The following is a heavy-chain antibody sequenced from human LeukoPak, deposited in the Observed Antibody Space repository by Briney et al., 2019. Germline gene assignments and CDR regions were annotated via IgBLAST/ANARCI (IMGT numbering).Heavy chain of an antibody. CDR3: ARGRSKLGIVVVPAAQVYPGGPFDP. CDR1: GFTFSSYE. J-gene: IGHJ5*02. CDR2: ISSSGSTI. D-gene: IGHD2-2*01. Sequence: GGSLRLSCAASGFTFSSYEMNWVRQAPGKGLEWVSYISSSGSTIYYADSVKGRFTISRDNAKNSLYLQMNSLRAEDTAVYYCARGRSKLGIVVVPAAQVYPGGPFDPWGQGTLVTVSS. V-gene: IGHV3-48*03.